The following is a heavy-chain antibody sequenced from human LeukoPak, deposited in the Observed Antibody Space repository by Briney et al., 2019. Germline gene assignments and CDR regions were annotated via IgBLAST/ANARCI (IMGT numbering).Heavy chain of an antibody. CDR1: GFTFSSYS. CDR3: SRDCSSTKCPSLGY. V-gene: IGHV3-21*01. CDR2: ISDSGGYI. Sequence: PGGTLRLSCAASGFTFSSYSMNWVRQGPGKGLGGVSTISDSGGYIYYADSVKGRFTISRDNAKNSLYLQMNSLRAEDTAVYYCSRDCSSTKCPSLGYWGQGTLVTVSS. J-gene: IGHJ4*02. D-gene: IGHD2-2*01.